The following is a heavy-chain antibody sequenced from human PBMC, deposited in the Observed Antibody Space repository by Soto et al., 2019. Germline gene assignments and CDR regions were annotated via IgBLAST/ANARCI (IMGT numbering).Heavy chain of an antibody. CDR3: GRELTSNANCIDP. CDR2: IYYTGNT. D-gene: IGHD2-2*01. J-gene: IGHJ5*02. Sequence: SETLSLTCSVSGDYIHVGGYYWTWIRQRPGKGLEWMGYIYYTGNTYYNPSLESRLTMSVDRSKNQFSLRLTSVTAADTAVYFCGRELTSNANCIDPWGQGTLVTVSS. V-gene: IGHV4-30-4*01. CDR1: GDYIHVGGYY.